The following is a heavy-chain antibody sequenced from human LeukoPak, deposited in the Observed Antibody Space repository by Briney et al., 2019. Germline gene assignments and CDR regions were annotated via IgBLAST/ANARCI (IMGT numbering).Heavy chain of an antibody. D-gene: IGHD1-26*01. J-gene: IGHJ3*02. Sequence: KPGGSLRLSCAVSGFTFSDYYMSWIRQAPGKGLEWVAYISSGGSTISHADSVKGRFTISRDNAKNSLYLQMNSLRAEDTAVYYCARGQAELQINDAFDIWGQGTMVTVSS. CDR2: ISSGGSTI. CDR1: GFTFSDYY. V-gene: IGHV3-11*04. CDR3: ARGQAELQINDAFDI.